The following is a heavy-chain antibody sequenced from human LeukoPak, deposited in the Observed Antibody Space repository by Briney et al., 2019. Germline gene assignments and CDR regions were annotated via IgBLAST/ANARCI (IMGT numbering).Heavy chain of an antibody. CDR2: INHSGST. D-gene: IGHD1-26*01. CDR3: ARDRRVGNSGSYFRWFDP. V-gene: IGHV4-34*01. Sequence: PSETLSLTCAVYGGSFSGYYWSWIRQPPGKGPEWIGEINHSGSTNYNPSLKSRVTISVDTSKNQFSLKLSSVTAADTAVYYCARDRRVGNSGSYFRWFDPWGQGTLVTVSS. CDR1: GGSFSGYY. J-gene: IGHJ5*02.